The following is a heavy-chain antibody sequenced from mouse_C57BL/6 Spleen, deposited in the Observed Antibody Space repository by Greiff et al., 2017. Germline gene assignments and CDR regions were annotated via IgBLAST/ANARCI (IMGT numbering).Heavy chain of an antibody. Sequence: VQLQQPGAELVRPGTSVKLSCKASGYTFTSYWMHWVKQRPGQGLEWIGVIDPSDSYTNYNQKFKGKATLTVDTSSSTAYMQLSSLTSEDSAVYYCARGDTTAPFAYWGQGTLVTVSA. J-gene: IGHJ3*01. CDR2: IDPSDSYT. D-gene: IGHD1-2*01. CDR1: GYTFTSYW. V-gene: IGHV1-59*01. CDR3: ARGDTTAPFAY.